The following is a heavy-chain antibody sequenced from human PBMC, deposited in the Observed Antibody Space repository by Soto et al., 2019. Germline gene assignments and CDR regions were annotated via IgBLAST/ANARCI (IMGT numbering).Heavy chain of an antibody. J-gene: IGHJ4*02. CDR1: GFTFSSYA. V-gene: IGHV3-23*01. CDR3: XKGYYDILTGYLYYFDY. Sequence: PGGSLRLSCAASGFTFSSYAMSWVRQAPGKGLEWVSAISGSGGSTYYADSVKGRFTISRDNSKNTLYLQMNSLRAEDTAVYYCXKGYYDILTGYLYYFDYWGPGTPVTVSS. D-gene: IGHD3-9*01. CDR2: ISGSGGST.